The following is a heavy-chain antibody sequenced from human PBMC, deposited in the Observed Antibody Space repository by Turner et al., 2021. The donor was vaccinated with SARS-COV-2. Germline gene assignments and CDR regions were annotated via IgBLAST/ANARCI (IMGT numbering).Heavy chain of an antibody. Sequence: QVQLVESGGGVVQPGRSLRLSFAASGFTSMSYGMHWVRQAPGEGLEWVAVISYDGSNKYYADSVKGRFTISRDNSKNTLYLQMNSLRAEDTAVYYCAKDGAPFLLYFGEPTFYFDYWGQGTLVTVSS. CDR1: GFTSMSYG. D-gene: IGHD3-10*01. CDR2: ISYDGSNK. CDR3: AKDGAPFLLYFGEPTFYFDY. J-gene: IGHJ4*02. V-gene: IGHV3-30*18.